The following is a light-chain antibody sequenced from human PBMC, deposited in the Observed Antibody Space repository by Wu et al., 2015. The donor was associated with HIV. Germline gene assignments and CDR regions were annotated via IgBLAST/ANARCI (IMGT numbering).Light chain of an antibody. CDR2: DAS. J-gene: IGKJ1*01. CDR1: QSISSD. Sequence: DIQMTQSPSSLSASVGDRITITCRASQSISSDLKWYQQKPGAAPQLLIYDASNLQSGVPSRFSGSGSGTDFTLTISSLQPEDFATYYCQQTYSTPKTFGQGTKVEIK. V-gene: IGKV1-39*01. CDR3: QQTYSTPKT.